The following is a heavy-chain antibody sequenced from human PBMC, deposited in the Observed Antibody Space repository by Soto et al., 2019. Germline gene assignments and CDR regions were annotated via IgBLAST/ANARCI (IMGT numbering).Heavy chain of an antibody. CDR1: GYTFTSYA. Sequence: ASVKVSCKASGYTFTSYAMHWVRQAPGQRLEWMGWINAGNGNTKYSQKFQGRVTITRDTSASTAYMELSSLRSEDTAVYYCARELGIAVVRDRYYFDYWGQGTLVTASS. CDR2: INAGNGNT. V-gene: IGHV1-3*01. J-gene: IGHJ4*02. CDR3: ARELGIAVVRDRYYFDY. D-gene: IGHD6-19*01.